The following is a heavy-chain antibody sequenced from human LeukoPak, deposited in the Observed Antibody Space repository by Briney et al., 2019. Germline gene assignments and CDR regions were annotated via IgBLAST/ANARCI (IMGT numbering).Heavy chain of an antibody. D-gene: IGHD6-19*01. J-gene: IGHJ4*02. V-gene: IGHV3-23*01. CDR2: ISGSAGST. CDR1: GFTLSSYE. CDR3: AKAKGWLQIFDY. Sequence: GGSLRLSCTVSGFTLSSYEMSWIRQAPGKGLEWVSTISGSAGSTYYADSVKGRFTISRDNSKNTLYLQMNSLRAEDTAVYYCAKAKGWLQIFDYWGQGTLVIVSS.